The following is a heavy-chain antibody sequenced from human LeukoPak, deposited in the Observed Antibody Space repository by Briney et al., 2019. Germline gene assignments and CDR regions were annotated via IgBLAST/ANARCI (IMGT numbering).Heavy chain of an antibody. Sequence: GGSLRLSCAASGFTFSNSWMQWVRQAPGKGLVWVSRINPDGSSSGYADSVKGRFTISRDNAKNTLYVQMNSLRAEDTAVYYCTRDIYGPGDHWGQGTLVAVSS. D-gene: IGHD4-17*01. V-gene: IGHV3-74*01. CDR1: GFTFSNSW. CDR2: INPDGSSS. J-gene: IGHJ4*02. CDR3: TRDIYGPGDH.